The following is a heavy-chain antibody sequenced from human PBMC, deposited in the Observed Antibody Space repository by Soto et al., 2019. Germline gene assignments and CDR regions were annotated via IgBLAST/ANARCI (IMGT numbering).Heavy chain of an antibody. Sequence: QVQLQESGPGLVKPSETLSLTCTVSGGSISNYYWNWIRQPPGKGLEWIANIHNSGSTNYSPSLKSRVTLSVDTSKKQFSLKLSSVTAADTAMYYCVRDRGGYWGQGTLVTVSS. CDR2: IHNSGST. J-gene: IGHJ4*02. D-gene: IGHD3-10*01. CDR1: GGSISNYY. CDR3: VRDRGGY. V-gene: IGHV4-59*01.